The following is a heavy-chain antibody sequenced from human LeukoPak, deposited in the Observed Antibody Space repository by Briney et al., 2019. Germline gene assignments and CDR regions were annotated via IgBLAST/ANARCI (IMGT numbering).Heavy chain of an antibody. CDR1: GITLSNYG. Sequence: GGSLRLSCAVSGITLSNYGMSWVRQVPGKGLEWVSGISGSGGNTYYADSVKGRFTISRDNSKNTLYLQMNSLTAEDTAVYFCAKRGVVIRVFLVGFHKEASYFDSWGQGALVTVSS. CDR2: ISGSGGNT. D-gene: IGHD3-10*01. J-gene: IGHJ4*02. V-gene: IGHV3-23*01. CDR3: AKRGVVIRVFLVGFHKEASYFDS.